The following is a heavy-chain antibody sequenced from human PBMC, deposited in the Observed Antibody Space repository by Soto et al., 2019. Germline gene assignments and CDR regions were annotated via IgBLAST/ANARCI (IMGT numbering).Heavy chain of an antibody. Sequence: QLQLQESGPGLVKPSGTLSLTCAVSGGSISSSHWWSWVRQPPGKGLEWIGEIYHTGTTNYNPSLKSRITMSIDNSTNQLSLILSSVTAADTAVYYCARGPDLGWDWGQGTRVTVSS. V-gene: IGHV4-4*02. J-gene: IGHJ4*02. CDR3: ARGPDLGWD. D-gene: IGHD2-21*01. CDR1: GGSISSSHW. CDR2: IYHTGTT.